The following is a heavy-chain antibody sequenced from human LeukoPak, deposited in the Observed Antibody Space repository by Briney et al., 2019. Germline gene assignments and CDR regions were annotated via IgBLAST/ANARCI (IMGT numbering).Heavy chain of an antibody. CDR2: ISAYNGNT. D-gene: IGHD5-12*01. J-gene: IGHJ4*02. CDR3: ARDLDSGYVHYFDY. CDR1: GYTFTSYG. V-gene: IGHV1-18*01. Sequence: ASVEVSCKASGYTFTSYGISWVRQAPGQGLEWMGWISAYNGNTNYAQKLQGRDTMTTDTSTSTAYMELRSLRSDDTAVYYCARDLDSGYVHYFDYWGQGTLVTVSS.